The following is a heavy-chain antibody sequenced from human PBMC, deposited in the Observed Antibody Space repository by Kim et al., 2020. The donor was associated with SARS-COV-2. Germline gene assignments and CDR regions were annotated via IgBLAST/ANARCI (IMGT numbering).Heavy chain of an antibody. CDR3: ATGPPYCSGGSCSLWFDP. J-gene: IGHJ5*02. D-gene: IGHD2-15*01. V-gene: IGHV1-24*01. CDR1: GYTLTELS. CDR2: FDPEDGET. Sequence: ASVKVSCKVSGYTLTELSMHWVRQAPVKGLECMGGFDPEDGETIYAQKFQGRVTMTEDTSTDTAYMELSSLRSEETAVYYCATGPPYCSGGSCSLWFDPWGQGTLVTVSS.